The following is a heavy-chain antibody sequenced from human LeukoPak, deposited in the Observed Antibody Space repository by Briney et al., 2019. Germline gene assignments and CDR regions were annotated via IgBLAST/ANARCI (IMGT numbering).Heavy chain of an antibody. J-gene: IGHJ4*02. CDR1: GFRFSDYY. Sequence: KPGGSLRLSCAASGFRFSDYYMTWIRQAPGKGLEWVSYISSAGVTIHYADSVKGRFTISRDNAKNSLYLQMNSLRAEDTAVYYCARVGRRIQLQNFDYWGQGTLVTVSS. V-gene: IGHV3-11*01. D-gene: IGHD5-18*01. CDR2: ISSAGVTI. CDR3: ARVGRRIQLQNFDY.